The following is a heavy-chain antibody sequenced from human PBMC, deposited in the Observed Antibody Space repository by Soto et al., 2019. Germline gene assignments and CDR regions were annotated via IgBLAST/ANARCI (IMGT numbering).Heavy chain of an antibody. V-gene: IGHV4-34*01. CDR3: ARRGGYFSSTSCYHLYYYYYGMDF. J-gene: IGHJ6*02. CDR1: GGSFSGYY. CDR2: INHSGST. D-gene: IGHD2-2*01. Sequence: SETLSLTCAVYGGSFSGYYWSWIRQPPGKGLEWIGEINHSGSTNYNPSLKSRVTISVDTSKNQFSLRLSSVTAADTAVYYCARRGGYFSSTSCYHLYYYYYGMDFWGQGTTVTVSS.